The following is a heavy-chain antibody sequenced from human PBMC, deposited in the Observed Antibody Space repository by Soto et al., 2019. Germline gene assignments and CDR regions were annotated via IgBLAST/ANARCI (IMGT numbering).Heavy chain of an antibody. J-gene: IGHJ5*02. CDR1: GYTFTSYY. CDR3: ASRAPVARLNWFDP. V-gene: IGHV1-46*03. Sequence: QVQLVQSGAEVKKPGASVKVSCKASGYTFTSYYMHWVRQAPGQGLEWMGIINPIGGSTSYAQKVHGRVTMTRHTSTSTAYLEPSRLRSEDPAVYYCASRAPVARLNWFDPWGQGTLVTVSS. CDR2: INPIGGST. D-gene: IGHD2-21*01.